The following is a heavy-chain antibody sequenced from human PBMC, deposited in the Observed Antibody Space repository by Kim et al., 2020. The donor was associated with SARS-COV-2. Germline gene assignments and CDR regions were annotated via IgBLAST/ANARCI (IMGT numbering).Heavy chain of an antibody. V-gene: IGHV3-53*01. J-gene: IGHJ4*02. CDR3: ARRFSGDDYLAY. Sequence: YPDSVKGRFTLPRDKSKNTLYLRMNSLRAEDTAVYYCARRFSGDDYLAYWGQGTLVTVSS. D-gene: IGHD5-12*01.